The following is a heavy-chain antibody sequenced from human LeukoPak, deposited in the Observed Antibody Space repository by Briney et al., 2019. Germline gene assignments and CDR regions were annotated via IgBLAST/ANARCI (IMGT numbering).Heavy chain of an antibody. Sequence: GASVKVSCKASGGTFSSYAISWVRQAPGQGLEWMGRIIPILGIANYAQKFQGRVTITADKSTSTAYMELSSLRSEDTAVYYCARDGADVGFDYWGQGTLVTVSS. V-gene: IGHV1-69*04. CDR2: IIPILGIA. CDR3: ARDGADVGFDY. D-gene: IGHD1-26*01. CDR1: GGTFSSYA. J-gene: IGHJ4*02.